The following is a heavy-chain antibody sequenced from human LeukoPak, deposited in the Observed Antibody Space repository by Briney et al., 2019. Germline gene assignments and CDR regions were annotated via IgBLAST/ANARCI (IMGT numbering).Heavy chain of an antibody. CDR3: ARTSSSWGYYYYHYGMDV. V-gene: IGHV1-8*01. CDR1: GYTSTSYD. CDR2: MNPNSGNT. J-gene: IGHJ6*02. D-gene: IGHD6-13*01. Sequence: ASVKGSCKASGYTSTSYDINWVRQATGQGLEWMGWMNPNSGNTGYAQKFQGRVTMTRNTSISTAYMELSSLRSEDTAVYYCARTSSSWGYYYYHYGMDVWGQGTTVTVSS.